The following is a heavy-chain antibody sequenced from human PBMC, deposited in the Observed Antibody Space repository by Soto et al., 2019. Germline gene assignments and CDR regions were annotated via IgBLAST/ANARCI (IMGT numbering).Heavy chain of an antibody. D-gene: IGHD4-17*01. J-gene: IGHJ1*01. Sequence: SGPPLVNPTQTLALPCTFSWFSLSTRGVGVGWIRQPPGKALEWLALIYWDDDKRYSPSLKSRLTITKDTSKNQVVLTMTNMDPVDTATYYCEQSRTSYGDYIHFQHWGQGTLVTVSS. V-gene: IGHV2-5*02. CDR2: IYWDDDK. CDR3: EQSRTSYGDYIHFQH. CDR1: WFSLSTRGVG.